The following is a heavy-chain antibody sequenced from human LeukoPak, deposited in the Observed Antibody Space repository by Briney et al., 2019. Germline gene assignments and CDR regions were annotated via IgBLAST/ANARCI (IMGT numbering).Heavy chain of an antibody. V-gene: IGHV4-4*02. Sequence: SETLSLTCAVSGGSISSSNWWSWVRQPPGKGLEWIGEIYHSGSTNYNPSLKSRTTISVDKSKNHFSLKLSSVTAADTAVYYCARTAKYSSGWHAYYYYMDVWGKGTTVTVSS. CDR1: GGSISSSNW. CDR2: IYHSGST. J-gene: IGHJ6*03. CDR3: ARTAKYSSGWHAYYYYMDV. D-gene: IGHD6-19*01.